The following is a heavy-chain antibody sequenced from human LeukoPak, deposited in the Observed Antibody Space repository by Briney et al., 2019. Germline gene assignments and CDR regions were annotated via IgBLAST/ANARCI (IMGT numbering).Heavy chain of an antibody. D-gene: IGHD2-15*01. J-gene: IGHJ6*02. CDR1: GYTFTGYY. CDR3: ARGYCSGGSCFNYGMDV. V-gene: IGHV1-2*06. CDR2: INPNSGGT. Sequence: ASVKVSCKASGYTFTGYYMHWVRQAPGQGLEWMGRINPNSGGTNYAQEFQGRVTMTRDTSISTAYMELSRLRSDDTAVYYCARGYCSGGSCFNYGMDVWGQGTTVTVSS.